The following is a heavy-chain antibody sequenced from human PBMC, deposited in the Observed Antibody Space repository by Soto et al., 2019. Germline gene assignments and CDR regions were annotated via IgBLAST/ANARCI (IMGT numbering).Heavy chain of an antibody. CDR2: ISSSSSTI. CDR3: ARGKYGSGSYYTNWFDP. D-gene: IGHD3-10*01. V-gene: IGHV3-48*01. Sequence: EVQLVESGGGLVQPGGSLRLSCAASGFTFSSYSMNWVRQAPGKGLEWVSYISSSSSTIYYADSVKGRFTMSRDNAKNSLYLKMNSLRAEDTVVYYCARGKYGSGSYYTNWFDPWGQGTLVTVSS. CDR1: GFTFSSYS. J-gene: IGHJ5*02.